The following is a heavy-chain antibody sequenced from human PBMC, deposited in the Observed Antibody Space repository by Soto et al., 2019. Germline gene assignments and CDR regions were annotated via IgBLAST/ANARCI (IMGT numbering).Heavy chain of an antibody. V-gene: IGHV1-3*01. CDR3: AKSSRQYASAIQAFFDP. J-gene: IGHJ5*02. Sequence: GASVKVSCKASGYTFTSYAMHWVRQAPGQRLEWMGWINAGNGNTKYSQKFQGRVTITRDTSASTAYMELSSLRADDTAVYYCAKSSRQYASAIQAFFDPWGLGTLVTVSS. CDR2: INAGNGNT. CDR1: GYTFTSYA. D-gene: IGHD2-2*01.